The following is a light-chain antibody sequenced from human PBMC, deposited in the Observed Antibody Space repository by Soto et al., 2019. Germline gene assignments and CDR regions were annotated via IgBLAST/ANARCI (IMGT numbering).Light chain of an antibody. J-gene: IGKJ1*01. V-gene: IGKV3-15*01. CDR1: QSVSSN. CDR2: GVS. CDR3: QQYNNWHPLT. Sequence: EIVMTQSPATLSVSPGERATLSCRASQSVSSNLAWYQQKPGQAPRLLIYGVSTRATGIPARFSGSWSGTEFTLTISSLQSEDFAIYYCQQYNNWHPLTFGQGTKVEIK.